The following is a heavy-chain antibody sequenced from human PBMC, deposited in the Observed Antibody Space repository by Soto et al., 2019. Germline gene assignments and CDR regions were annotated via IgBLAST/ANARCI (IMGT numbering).Heavy chain of an antibody. CDR2: IFYSGIT. CDR3: ARAPEIRGWGGGYFQH. V-gene: IGHV4-59*01. J-gene: IGHJ1*01. CDR1: GDSISTYY. Sequence: SETLSLTCTVSGDSISTYYWSWIRQPPGKGLEWIGYIFYSGITNYNPSLKSRVTISVDTSKNQFSLKLSSVTAADTAVYYCARAPEIRGWGGGYFQHWGQGTLV. D-gene: IGHD3-16*01.